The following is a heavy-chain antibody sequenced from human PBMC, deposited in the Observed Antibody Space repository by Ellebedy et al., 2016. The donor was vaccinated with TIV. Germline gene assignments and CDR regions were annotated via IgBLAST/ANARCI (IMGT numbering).Heavy chain of an antibody. CDR2: ISSSSSYI. CDR3: ARGPPMGATGGFDY. CDR1: GFTFSSYS. V-gene: IGHV3-21*01. D-gene: IGHD1-26*01. Sequence: GESLKISXSASGFTFSSYSMNWVRQAPGKGLEWVSSISSSSSYIYYADSVKGRFTISRDNAKNSLYLQMNSLRAEDTAVYYCARGPPMGATGGFDYWGQGTLVTVSS. J-gene: IGHJ4*02.